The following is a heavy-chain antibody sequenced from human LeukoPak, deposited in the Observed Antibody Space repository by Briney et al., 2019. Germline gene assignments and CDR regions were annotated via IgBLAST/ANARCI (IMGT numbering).Heavy chain of an antibody. J-gene: IGHJ5*02. D-gene: IGHD4-17*01. CDR3: ARDRALTTSGELGH. V-gene: IGHV1-2*02. CDR2: VNPYSGGT. Sequence: ASLKVSCKASGYTFTGYYMHWVRQAPGQGLERMGWVNPYSGGTNYARKSQGRVTLTRDTSISTAYMELSRLTTDDTATYFCARDRALTTSGELGHWGQGTLVTVSS. CDR1: GYTFTGYY.